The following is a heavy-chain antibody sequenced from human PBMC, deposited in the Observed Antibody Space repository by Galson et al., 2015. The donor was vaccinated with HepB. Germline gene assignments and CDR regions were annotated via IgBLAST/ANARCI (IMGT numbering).Heavy chain of an antibody. CDR2: IYYRGRT. CDR3: ARVTMSYGDYVFDH. Sequence: TLSPTCPVSCGSISRRGYYLSWIRQQPVKGLEGIGYIYYRGRTYYSPSLKSRIAISVDTSKNQFSLKLNSVTAADTAIYYCARVTMSYGDYVFDHWGQGTSVAVSS. J-gene: IGHJ5*02. D-gene: IGHD4-17*01. CDR1: CGSISRRGYY. V-gene: IGHV4-31*03.